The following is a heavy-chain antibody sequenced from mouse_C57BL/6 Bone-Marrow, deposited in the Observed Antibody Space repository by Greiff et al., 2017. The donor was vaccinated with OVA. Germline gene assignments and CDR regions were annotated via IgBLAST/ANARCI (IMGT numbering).Heavy chain of an antibody. J-gene: IGHJ3*01. CDR1: GYNINDDY. CDR2: IDPENGDT. CDR3: AVTAMVTTGFAY. D-gene: IGHD2-2*01. V-gene: IGHV14-4*01. Sequence: VQLQQSGAELVRPGASVKLSCTASGYNINDDYMHWVKQRPEQGLEWIGGIDPENGDTEYASKFKGKATITADTSSTTAYLQLSSLTSEDAAVYYCAVTAMVTTGFAYWGQGTMLTVSA.